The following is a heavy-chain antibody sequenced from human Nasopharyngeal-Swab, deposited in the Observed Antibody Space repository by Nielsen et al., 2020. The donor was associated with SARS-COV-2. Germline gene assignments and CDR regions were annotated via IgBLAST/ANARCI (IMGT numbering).Heavy chain of an antibody. CDR3: ARDRIVGATSAFDP. CDR2: INPNSGGT. D-gene: IGHD1-26*01. Sequence: WVRQAPGQGLEWMGRINPNSGGTNYAQKFQGRVTMTRDTSISTAYMELSRLRSDDTAVYYCARDRIVGATSAFDPWGQGTLVTVSS. J-gene: IGHJ5*02. V-gene: IGHV1-2*06.